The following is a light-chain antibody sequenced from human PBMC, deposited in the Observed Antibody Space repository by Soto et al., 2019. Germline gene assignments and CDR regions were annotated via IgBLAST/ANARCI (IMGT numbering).Light chain of an antibody. CDR1: QGISTY. V-gene: IGKV1-39*01. CDR2: AAS. J-gene: IGKJ5*01. Sequence: DIQMTQSPSSLSASVGDRVTITCRASQGISTYLNWYLQKPGKAPKLLIYAASSLQSGVPPRFSGTGSETDFTRTISNVQPEDFATYYCQQTYSTPQPFGQGTRLEIK. CDR3: QQTYSTPQP.